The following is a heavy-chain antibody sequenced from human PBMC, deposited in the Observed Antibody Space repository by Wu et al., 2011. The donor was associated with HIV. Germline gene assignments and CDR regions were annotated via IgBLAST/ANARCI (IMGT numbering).Heavy chain of an antibody. Sequence: QVQLVQSGAEVNKPGASVKVSCKASGYSLTSYYMHWVRQAPGQGLEWMGLITPSVGSTSLAQKFQGRVTMTSDTSTSTVYMWLRSLRSEDTAVYYCARDPPGNPYYFDYWGQGTLVTVSS. CDR2: ITPSVGST. V-gene: IGHV1-46*01. J-gene: IGHJ4*02. CDR1: GYSLTSYY. CDR3: ARDPPGNPYYFDY.